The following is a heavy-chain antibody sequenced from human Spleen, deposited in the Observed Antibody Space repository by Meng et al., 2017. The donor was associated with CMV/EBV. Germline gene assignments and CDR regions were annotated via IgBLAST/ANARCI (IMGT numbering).Heavy chain of an antibody. CDR2: INPNSGGT. D-gene: IGHD2-2*01. CDR3: ARKLCSSTSCYGMDV. Sequence: ASVKVSCKASGGTFSTYGIGWVRQAPGQGLEWMGWINPNSGGTNYAQKFQGRVTMTRDTSISTAYMELSRLRSDDTAVYYCARKLCSSTSCYGMDVWGQGTTVTVS. CDR1: GGTFSTYG. V-gene: IGHV1-2*02. J-gene: IGHJ6*02.